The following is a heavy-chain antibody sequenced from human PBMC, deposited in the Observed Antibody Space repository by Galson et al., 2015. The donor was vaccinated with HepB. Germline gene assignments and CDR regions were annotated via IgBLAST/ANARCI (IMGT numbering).Heavy chain of an antibody. CDR1: GFTVSSNY. CDR3: ARNYYGNPYGMDV. D-gene: IGHD3-10*01. Sequence: SLRLSCAASGFTVSSNYMSWVRQAPGKGLEWVSVIYSGGSTYYADSVKGRFTISRDNSKNTLYLQMNSLRTEDTAVYYCARNYYGNPYGMDVWGQGTTVTVSS. CDR2: IYSGGST. V-gene: IGHV3-53*01. J-gene: IGHJ6*02.